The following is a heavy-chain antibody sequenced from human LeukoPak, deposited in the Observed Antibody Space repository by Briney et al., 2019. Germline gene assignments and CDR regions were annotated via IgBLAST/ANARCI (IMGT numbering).Heavy chain of an antibody. D-gene: IGHD1-26*01. V-gene: IGHV2-5*02. CDR2: IFWDDNE. J-gene: IGHJ4*02. CDR1: GFSLSTGGVG. CDR3: IRRPPSGSYFDY. Sequence: SGPALVKPTQTLTLTCTFSGFSLSTGGVGVGWIRQPPGKALEWLALIFWDDNERYSPSLKNRLTITKDTSKNQVVLSVTNVDPVDTATYYCIRRPPSGSYFDYWGQGTLVTVSS.